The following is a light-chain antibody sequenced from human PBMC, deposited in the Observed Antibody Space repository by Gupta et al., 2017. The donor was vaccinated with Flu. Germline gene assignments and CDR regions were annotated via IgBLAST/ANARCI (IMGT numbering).Light chain of an antibody. CDR1: SSNIGSNT. CDR2: SNN. CDR3: AAWDDSLNGPV. J-gene: IGLJ2*01. Sequence: QSVLTQPPPASGPPRPRVTISCSGSSSNIGSNTVNWYQQLPGTAPKLLTYSNNQRPSGVPDRFAGSKSGTSASLAISGLQSADEADYYCAAWDDSLNGPVFGGGTKLTVL. V-gene: IGLV1-44*01.